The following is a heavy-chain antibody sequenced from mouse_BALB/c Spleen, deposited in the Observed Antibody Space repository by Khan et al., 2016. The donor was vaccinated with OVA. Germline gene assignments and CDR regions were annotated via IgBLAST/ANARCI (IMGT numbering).Heavy chain of an antibody. CDR2: ISTYTGEP. CDR3: TRPPHCSYVLVY. V-gene: IGHV9-3-1*01. J-gene: IGHJ4*01. Sequence: QIQLVQSGPELKKPGETVKTSCKASGYTFTNYGMNWVKQAPGKALKWMGWISTYTGEPPYADDFKGRFAFSLETSASTAYLQINNLKNEDTATYFCTRPPHCSYVLVYWSQGTSGTGSS. CDR1: GYTFTNYG.